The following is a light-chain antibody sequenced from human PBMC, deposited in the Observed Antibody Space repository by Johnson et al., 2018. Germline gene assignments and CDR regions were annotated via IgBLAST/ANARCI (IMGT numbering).Light chain of an antibody. CDR2: ENN. CDR3: GTWDSRLRAGNV. CDR1: SSNIGNNY. J-gene: IGLJ1*01. Sequence: QSVLTQPPSVSAAPGQKVTISCYGSSSNIGNNYVSWYQQLPGTAPKLLIYENNKRPSGIPDRFSGSKSGTSATLGLTGLQTGDAADYYCGTWDSRLRAGNVFGTGTKVTVL. V-gene: IGLV1-51*02.